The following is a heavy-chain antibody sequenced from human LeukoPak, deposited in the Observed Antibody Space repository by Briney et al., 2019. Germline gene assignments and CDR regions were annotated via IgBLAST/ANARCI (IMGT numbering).Heavy chain of an antibody. CDR3: ARGRYYYDSSGYSLAYYSDY. CDR1: GGSISSSNW. V-gene: IGHV4-4*02. Sequence: KTSGTLSLTCAVSGGSISSSNWWSWVRQPPGKGLEWIGEIYHGGSTNYNPSLKSRVTVSVDTSKNQFSLRLSSVTAADTAVYYCARGRYYYDSSGYSLAYYSDYWGQGALVTVSS. J-gene: IGHJ4*02. D-gene: IGHD3-22*01. CDR2: IYHGGST.